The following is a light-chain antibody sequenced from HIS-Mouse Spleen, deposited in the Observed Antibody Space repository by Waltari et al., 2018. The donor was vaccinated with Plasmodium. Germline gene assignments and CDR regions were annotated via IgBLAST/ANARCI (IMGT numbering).Light chain of an antibody. CDR3: LLSYSGARVV. J-gene: IGLJ2*01. V-gene: IGLV7-46*01. CDR1: PGAVTSGHY. CDR2: DTS. Sequence: QAVVTQEPSLTVSPGGTVTLTCGSSPGAVTSGHYPYWFQQKPGQAPRQRIYDTSNKPAWTPARFSGSLLGGKAALTLSGAQPEDEAEYYCLLSYSGARVVFGGGTKLTVL.